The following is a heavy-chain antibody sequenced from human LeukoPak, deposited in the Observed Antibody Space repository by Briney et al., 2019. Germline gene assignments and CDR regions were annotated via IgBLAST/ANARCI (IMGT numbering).Heavy chain of an antibody. V-gene: IGHV4-4*02. CDR3: AKVINTMSVWFDP. CDR1: GGSITTTNW. Sequence: PSETLSLTCAASGGSITTTNWWTWVRLSPGKGLEWIGDIYHSGTTNYNPSLKSRVTILIDKSKNQFSLKLSSVTAADTAMYYCAKVINTMSVWFDPWGQGTLVTVSS. CDR2: IYHSGTT. D-gene: IGHD3-10*02. J-gene: IGHJ5*02.